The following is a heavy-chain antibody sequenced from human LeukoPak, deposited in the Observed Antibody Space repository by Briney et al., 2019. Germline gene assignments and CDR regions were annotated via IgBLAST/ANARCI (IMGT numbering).Heavy chain of an antibody. CDR1: GFTFSDYY. Sequence: PGGSLRLSCAASGFTFSDYYMSWIRQAPGKWLEWVSYISSSGSTIYYADSVKGRFTISRDNAKNSLYLQMNSLRAEDTAVYYCARDAPYSSSYGHFDYWGQGTLVTVSS. D-gene: IGHD6-6*01. J-gene: IGHJ4*02. V-gene: IGHV3-11*04. CDR3: ARDAPYSSSYGHFDY. CDR2: ISSSGSTI.